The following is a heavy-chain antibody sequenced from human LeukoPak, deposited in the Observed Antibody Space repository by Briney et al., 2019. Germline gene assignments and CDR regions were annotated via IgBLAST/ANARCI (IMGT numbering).Heavy chain of an antibody. D-gene: IGHD3-10*01. V-gene: IGHV1-24*01. J-gene: IGHJ4*02. CDR2: FDPEDGET. CDR1: GYTLTELS. Sequence: ASVKVSCKVSGYTLTELSMHWVRQAPGKGLEWMGGFDPEDGETIYAQKFQGRVTMTEDTSTDTAYMELSSLRSEDTAVYYCATMYINNYYGSGKPLFIDYWGQGTLVTVSS. CDR3: ATMYINNYYGSGKPLFIDY.